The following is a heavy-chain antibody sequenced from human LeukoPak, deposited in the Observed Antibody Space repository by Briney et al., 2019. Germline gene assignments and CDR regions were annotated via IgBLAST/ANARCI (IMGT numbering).Heavy chain of an antibody. CDR1: GYTFASYD. CDR3: ARGTRTGEDGTAGTFDY. CDR2: MNPNSANT. V-gene: IGHV1-8*01. Sequence: ASVKVSCKASGYTFASYDINWLRQATGQGLEWMGWMNPNSANTGYAQKFQGRVTMTRNSSISTAYMELSSLISEDTAAYYCARGTRTGEDGTAGTFDYWGQGTLVTVSS. D-gene: IGHD5-24*01. J-gene: IGHJ4*02.